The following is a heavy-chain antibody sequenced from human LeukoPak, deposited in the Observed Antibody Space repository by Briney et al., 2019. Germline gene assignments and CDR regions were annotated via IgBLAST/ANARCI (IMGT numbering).Heavy chain of an antibody. D-gene: IGHD4-17*01. Sequence: PSETLSLTCTVSGGSIGSSSYYWGWIRQPPGKGLEWIGIIYYSGSTYYNPSLKSRVTISVDTSKNQFSLKLSSVTAADTAVYYCAREAVEDYGDLDYYYGMDVWGQGTTVTVSS. CDR2: IYYSGST. V-gene: IGHV4-39*07. CDR1: GGSIGSSSYY. J-gene: IGHJ6*02. CDR3: AREAVEDYGDLDYYYGMDV.